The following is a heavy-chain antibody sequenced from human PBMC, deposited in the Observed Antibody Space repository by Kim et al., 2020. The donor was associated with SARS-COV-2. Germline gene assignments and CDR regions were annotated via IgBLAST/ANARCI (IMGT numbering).Heavy chain of an antibody. J-gene: IGHJ3*02. CDR1: GGSISSSSYY. Sequence: SETLSLTCTVSGGSISSSSYYWGWIRQPPGKGLEWIGSIYYSGSTYYNPSLKSRVTISVDTSKNQFSLKLSSVTAADTAVYYCARREVVTAKGAAFDIWGQGTMVTVSS. CDR2: IYYSGST. V-gene: IGHV4-39*01. CDR3: ARREVVTAKGAAFDI. D-gene: IGHD2-21*02.